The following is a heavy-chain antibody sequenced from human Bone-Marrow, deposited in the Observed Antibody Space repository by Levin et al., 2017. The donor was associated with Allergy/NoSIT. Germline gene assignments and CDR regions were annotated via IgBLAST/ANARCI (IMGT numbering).Heavy chain of an antibody. CDR3: ARDQAIYGSGSADE. CDR2: INPKSGGT. D-gene: IGHD3-10*01. J-gene: IGHJ4*02. Sequence: GESLKISCKASGYTLTAYYIHWVRQAPGQGLEWMGWINPKSGGTKYAQKFQGRVTMTRDTSISTVYMEVSRLKSDDTAVYYCARDQAIYGSGSADEWGQGTLVTVSA. CDR1: GYTLTAYY. V-gene: IGHV1-2*02.